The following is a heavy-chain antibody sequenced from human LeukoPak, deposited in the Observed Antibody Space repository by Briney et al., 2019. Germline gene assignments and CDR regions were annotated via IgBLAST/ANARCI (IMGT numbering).Heavy chain of an antibody. CDR1: RFTFSSYG. Sequence: GGSLRLSCAASRFTFSSYGMSWVRQAPGKGLEWVSAISGSGGSTYYADSVKGRFTISRDNSKNTLYLQMNSLRAEDTALYYCARGYSSGWSNWFDPWGQGTLVTVSS. CDR3: ARGYSSGWSNWFDP. V-gene: IGHV3-23*01. CDR2: ISGSGGST. D-gene: IGHD6-19*01. J-gene: IGHJ5*02.